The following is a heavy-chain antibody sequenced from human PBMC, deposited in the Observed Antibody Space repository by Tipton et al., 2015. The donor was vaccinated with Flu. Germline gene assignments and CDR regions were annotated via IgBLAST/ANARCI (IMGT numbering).Heavy chain of an antibody. V-gene: IGHV4-4*07. D-gene: IGHD5-12*01. CDR2: ISNSGST. CDR1: GGSISSHY. Sequence: LRLSCTVSGGSISSHYWSWLRQPAGKGLEWIGRISNSGSTNHNVSLESRLSMSRDSSKNQLSLRLTSATAADTGVYYCARDLRGYSGYTGGDAFEIWGQGTMVSVSS. CDR3: ARDLRGYSGYTGGDAFEI. J-gene: IGHJ3*02.